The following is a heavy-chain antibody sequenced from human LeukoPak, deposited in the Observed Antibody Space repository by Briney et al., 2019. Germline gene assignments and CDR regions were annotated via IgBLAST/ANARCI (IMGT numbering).Heavy chain of an antibody. D-gene: IGHD6-13*01. CDR2: ISYDGSNK. J-gene: IGHJ5*02. V-gene: IGHV3-30*18. CDR3: AKDGAGSWFGEAT. Sequence: GRSLRLSCAVSGFTFSSFGMQWVRQAPGKGLEWVALISYDGSNKHYADSVKGRFTISSDNSKNTLYLQMNGLRPEDTAVYYCAKDGAGSWFGEATWGQGTLVTVSS. CDR1: GFTFSSFG.